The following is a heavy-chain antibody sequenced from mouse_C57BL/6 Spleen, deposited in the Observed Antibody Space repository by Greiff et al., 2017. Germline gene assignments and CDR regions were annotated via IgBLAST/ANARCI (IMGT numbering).Heavy chain of an antibody. CDR3: ARGGLRLYYFDY. D-gene: IGHD3-2*02. J-gene: IGHJ2*01. CDR2: IYPGSGNT. Sequence: VKLMESGPELVKPGASVKISCKASGYSFTSYYIHWVKQRPGQGLEWIGWIYPGSGNTKYNEKFKGKATLTADTSSSTAYMQLSSLTSEDSAVYYCARGGLRLYYFDYWGQGTTLTVSS. CDR1: GYSFTSYY. V-gene: IGHV1-66*01.